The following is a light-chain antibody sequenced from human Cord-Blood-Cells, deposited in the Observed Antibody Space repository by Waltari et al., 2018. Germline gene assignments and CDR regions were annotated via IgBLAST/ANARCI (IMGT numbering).Light chain of an antibody. CDR3: SSYTSSSTS. CDR1: SSDVGGYNY. V-gene: IGLV2-14*01. CDR2: DVS. J-gene: IGLJ1*01. Sequence: TQPASVSGSPGQSITISCTGTSSDVGGYNYVSWYQQHPGKAPKLMIYDVSNRPSGVSNRFSGSKSGNTASLTISGLQAEDEADYYCSSYTSSSTSFGTGTKVTVL.